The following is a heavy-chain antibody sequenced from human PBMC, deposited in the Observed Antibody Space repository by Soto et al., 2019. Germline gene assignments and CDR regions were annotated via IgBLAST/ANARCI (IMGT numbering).Heavy chain of an antibody. CDR1: GDTFSSYA. Sequence: QVQLVQSGAEVKKPGSSVKVSCKASGDTFSSYAIHWVRQAPGQGLEWMGGIIPMFGTANYAQKFKGRVTITAGESTSTVYMELSSLRSEDTAVYYCARVGPAHYYDSSGYYPPLDYWGQGTLVTVSS. J-gene: IGHJ4*02. V-gene: IGHV1-69*01. CDR2: IIPMFGTA. CDR3: ARVGPAHYYDSSGYYPPLDY. D-gene: IGHD3-22*01.